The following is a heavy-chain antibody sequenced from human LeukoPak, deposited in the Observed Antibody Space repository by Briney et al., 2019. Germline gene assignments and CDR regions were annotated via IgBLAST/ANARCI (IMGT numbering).Heavy chain of an antibody. V-gene: IGHV4-39*01. CDR1: GGSISSSSYY. CDR2: IYYSGST. J-gene: IGHJ5*02. D-gene: IGHD3-22*01. CDR3: ARPYYYDSSGLPAGWFDP. Sequence: PSETLSLTCTVSGGSISSSSYYWGWIRQPPGKGLEWIGSIYYSGSTYYNPSLKSRVTISVDTSKNQFSLKLSSVTAADTAVYYCARPYYYDSSGLPAGWFDPWGQGTLVTVSS.